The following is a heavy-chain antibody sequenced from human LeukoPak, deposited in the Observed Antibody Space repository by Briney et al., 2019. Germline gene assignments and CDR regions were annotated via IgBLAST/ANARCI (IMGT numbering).Heavy chain of an antibody. D-gene: IGHD6-13*01. Sequence: PSETLSLTCTVSGGSISSYYRSWIRQPPGKGLEWIGYIYYSGSTNYNPSLKSRVTISVDTTKNQFSLKLSSVTAADTAVYYCARKSSSSANYYYYMDVWGKGTTVTVSS. V-gene: IGHV4-59*01. CDR3: ARKSSSSANYYYYMDV. CDR2: IYYSGST. J-gene: IGHJ6*03. CDR1: GGSISSYY.